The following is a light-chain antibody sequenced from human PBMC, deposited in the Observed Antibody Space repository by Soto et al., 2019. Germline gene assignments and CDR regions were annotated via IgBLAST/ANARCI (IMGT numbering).Light chain of an antibody. CDR1: QDIGNY. J-gene: IGKJ4*01. CDR3: QQYGDLPLT. CDR2: DAS. V-gene: IGKV1-33*01. Sequence: DIQMTQSPPSLSASVGDRVTITCQASQDIGNYLSWYQQKLGKAPKLLISDASSLETGVPPRFSGSGSGTDFAFTIASLQPEDFATYYCQQYGDLPLTFGGGTKVDI.